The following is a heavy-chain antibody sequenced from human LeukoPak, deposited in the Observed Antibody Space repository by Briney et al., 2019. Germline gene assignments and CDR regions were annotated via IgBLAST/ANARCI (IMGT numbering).Heavy chain of an antibody. J-gene: IGHJ4*02. D-gene: IGHD3-10*01. Sequence: ASVTPSCHVSGYTLTSIGTGCVRQAPGQGLEWMGWISAYNGNTNYAQKLQGRVTMTTDTSTSTAYMELRSLRSDDTAVYYCANDLGYYAGGYYFDYWGQGTLVTVSS. CDR3: ANDLGYYAGGYYFDY. V-gene: IGHV1-18*01. CDR1: GYTLTSIG. CDR2: ISAYNGNT.